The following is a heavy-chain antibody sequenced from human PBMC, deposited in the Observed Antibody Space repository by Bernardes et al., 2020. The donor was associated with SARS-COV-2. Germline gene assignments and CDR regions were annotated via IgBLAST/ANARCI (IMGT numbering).Heavy chain of an antibody. J-gene: IGHJ3*01. CDR1: GFSFAGSP. CDR2: IKPKVNNYAT. D-gene: IGHD3-10*01. CDR3: ARALGLARGIDDAFDL. Sequence: GGSLRLSCAGSGFSFAGSPIHWVRQAPGKGVEWVGRIKPKVNNYATEYATSVRGRCLITRDDSKTTAFLQMNGLTADDTGVYYCARALGLARGIDDAFDLWGRGTMVTVSS. V-gene: IGHV3-73*01.